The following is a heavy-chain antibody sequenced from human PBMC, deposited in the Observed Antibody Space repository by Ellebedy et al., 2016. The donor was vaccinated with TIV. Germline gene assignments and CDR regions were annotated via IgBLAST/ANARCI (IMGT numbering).Heavy chain of an antibody. CDR3: AKGSSSGFNYDRVGFQY. CDR2: ISGDGVNT. CDR1: GFTFGSFA. J-gene: IGHJ4*02. D-gene: IGHD3-22*01. V-gene: IGHV3-23*01. Sequence: GESLKISCAASGFTFGSFAMHSVRQAPGKGLEWLSVISGDGVNTYSAASVKGRFTITSDNFKNTLFLQVNRLRAEDTAVYYCAKGSSSGFNYDRVGFQYWGQGTLVTVSS.